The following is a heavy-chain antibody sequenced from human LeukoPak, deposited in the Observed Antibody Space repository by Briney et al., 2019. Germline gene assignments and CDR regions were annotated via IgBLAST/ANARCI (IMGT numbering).Heavy chain of an antibody. V-gene: IGHV1-69*06. D-gene: IGHD3-10*01. CDR3: ASSGSGSYYTPNYYYYYMDV. J-gene: IGHJ6*03. CDR1: GYTFTSYD. Sequence: ASVKVSCKASGYTFTSYDINWVRQAPGQGLEWMGGIIPIFGTANYAQKFQGRVTITADKSTSTAYMELSSLRSEDTAVYYCASSGSGSYYTPNYYYYYMDVWGKGTTVTVSS. CDR2: IIPIFGTA.